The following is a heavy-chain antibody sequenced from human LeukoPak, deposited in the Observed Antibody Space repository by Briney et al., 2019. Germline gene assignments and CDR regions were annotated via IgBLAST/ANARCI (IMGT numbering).Heavy chain of an antibody. CDR2: TYYRSKWYN. CDR3: VRTVNTAVARYGMDV. Sequence: SRALSLTRVISRDSVSSNSAAWNWTRQSPSRGLEWRGSTYYRSKWYNDYAVSVKSRITINPDTSKNQFSLQLNSVTPEDTAVYYCVRTVNTAVARYGMDVWGQGTTVTVSS. J-gene: IGHJ6*02. CDR1: RDSVSSNSAA. V-gene: IGHV6-1*01. D-gene: IGHD6-19*01.